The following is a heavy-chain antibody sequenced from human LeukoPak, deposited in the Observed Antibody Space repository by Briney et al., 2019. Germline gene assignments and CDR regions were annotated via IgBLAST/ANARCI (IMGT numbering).Heavy chain of an antibody. CDR2: ISSSSSYI. D-gene: IGHD3-3*01. CDR3: ARGPITIFGVVNYYFDY. Sequence: PGGSLRLSCAASGFTFSSYSMNWVRQAPGKGLEWVSSISSSSSYIYYADSVKGRFTISRDNAKNSLYLQMNSLRAEDTAVYYCARGPITIFGVVNYYFDYWGQGTLVTVSS. CDR1: GFTFSSYS. J-gene: IGHJ4*02. V-gene: IGHV3-21*01.